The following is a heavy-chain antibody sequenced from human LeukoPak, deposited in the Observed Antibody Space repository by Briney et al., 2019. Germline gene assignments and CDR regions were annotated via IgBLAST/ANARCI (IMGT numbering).Heavy chain of an antibody. CDR1: GFTFSSYA. J-gene: IGHJ3*02. Sequence: PGGSLRLSCAVSGFTFSSYAMSWVRQAPGKGLEWVSGISGSGGATYYANSVKGRFTISRDNSKNTLYLQMNGLGAEDTAVYYCAKVSGSYYSLAFDIWGQGTMVTVSS. D-gene: IGHD1-26*01. CDR2: ISGSGGAT. V-gene: IGHV3-23*01. CDR3: AKVSGSYYSLAFDI.